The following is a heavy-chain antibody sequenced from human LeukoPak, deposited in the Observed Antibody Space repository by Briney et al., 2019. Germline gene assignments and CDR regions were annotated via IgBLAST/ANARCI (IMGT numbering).Heavy chain of an antibody. CDR2: INHSGST. CDR1: GGSFSGYY. D-gene: IGHD3-10*01. CDR3: ARFYLGADAFDI. V-gene: IGHV4-34*01. J-gene: IGHJ3*02. Sequence: PSETLSLTCAVYGGSFSGYYWSWIRQPPGKGLEWIGEINHSGSTNYNPSLKSRVAISIDTSKNQFSLKLSSVTAADTAVYYCARFYLGADAFDIWGQGTMVSVSS.